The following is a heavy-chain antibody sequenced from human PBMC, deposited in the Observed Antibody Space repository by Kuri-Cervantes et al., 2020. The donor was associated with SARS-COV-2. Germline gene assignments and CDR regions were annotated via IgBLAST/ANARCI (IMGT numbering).Heavy chain of an antibody. CDR3: AKDSLGIVIPLNYFDY. CDR2: IKQDGGEK. D-gene: IGHD1-26*01. V-gene: IGHV3-7*03. J-gene: IGHJ4*02. CDR1: GFTFSSYW. Sequence: GGSLRLSCAASGFTFSSYWMSWVRQAPGKGLEWVANIKQDGGEKYYVDSVKGRFTISRDNAKNSLYLQMNSLRAEDTAVYYCAKDSLGIVIPLNYFDYWGQGTLVTVSS.